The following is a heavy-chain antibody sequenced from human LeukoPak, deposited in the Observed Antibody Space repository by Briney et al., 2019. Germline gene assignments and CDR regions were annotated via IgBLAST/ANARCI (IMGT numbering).Heavy chain of an antibody. J-gene: IGHJ6*03. CDR1: GYTFTDFY. V-gene: IGHV1-2*02. CDR2: INPNSDDT. D-gene: IGHD2/OR15-2a*01. CDR3: ASMDSTSVNFAYYYMDV. Sequence: ASVKVSCKADGYTFTDFYVHWVRQAPGQGLGWMGWINPNSDDTNYAEKFKGRVTMTRDKSISTAYMELSRLRSDDTTVYYCASMDSTSVNFAYYYMDVWGKGTTVTVSS.